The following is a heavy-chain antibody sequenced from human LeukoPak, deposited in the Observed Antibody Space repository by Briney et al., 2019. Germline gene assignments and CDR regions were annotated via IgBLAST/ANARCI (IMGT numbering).Heavy chain of an antibody. D-gene: IGHD3-3*01. CDR1: GGSISSYY. CDR3: ARDRTTLFGVVIPFDY. J-gene: IGHJ4*02. CDR2: FYTSGST. V-gene: IGHV4-4*07. Sequence: SETLSLTCTVSGGSISSYYWSWIRQPAGKGLEWIGRFYTSGSTNYNPSLKSRVSMSVDTSKNQFSLKLSSVTAADTAVYYCARDRTTLFGVVIPFDYWGQGTLVTVSS.